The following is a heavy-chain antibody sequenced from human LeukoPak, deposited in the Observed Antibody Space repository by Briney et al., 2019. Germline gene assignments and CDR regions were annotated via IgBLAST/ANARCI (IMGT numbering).Heavy chain of an antibody. Sequence: GGSLRLSCAASGFTFSTYSMTWVRQSPGKGLKWVSSISSSSSYTYYADSVKGRFTISRDNSKNTLYLQMNSLRAEDTAVYYCAGLPAYYYDTSGFYFDYWGQGTLVTVSS. CDR3: AGLPAYYYDTSGFYFDY. V-gene: IGHV3-21*01. CDR1: GFTFSTYS. D-gene: IGHD3-22*01. J-gene: IGHJ4*02. CDR2: ISSSSSYT.